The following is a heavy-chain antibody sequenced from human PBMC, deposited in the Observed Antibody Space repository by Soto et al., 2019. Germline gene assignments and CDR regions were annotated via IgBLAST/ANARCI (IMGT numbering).Heavy chain of an antibody. CDR2: ISYDGNTA. J-gene: IGHJ6*02. CDR3: ATKVPGPKDEYYGMDV. CDR1: GFTFNTSG. V-gene: IGHV3-30*03. Sequence: QVELVESGGGVVQPGRSLRLSCGASGFTFNTSGMHWVRQAPDGGLEWVAVISYDGNTAYYGDSVKGRFTISRDNSKNTLYLQPNHLRSEDTANYYFATKVPGPKDEYYGMDVWGQGTTVIVS.